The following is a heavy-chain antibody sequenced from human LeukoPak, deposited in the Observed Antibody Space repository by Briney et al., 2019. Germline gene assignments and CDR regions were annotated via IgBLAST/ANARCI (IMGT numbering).Heavy chain of an antibody. Sequence: SETLSLTCTVSGGSMSPYHWGWIRQPPGKELEWLGRIFSSGSTNYNASLKSRLTMSVDTSKNQFSLRLTSMTAADTAVYYCARESAAVAGRGFDYWGQGTLVTVSS. CDR2: IFSSGST. CDR1: GGSMSPYH. J-gene: IGHJ4*02. D-gene: IGHD6-19*01. V-gene: IGHV4-4*07. CDR3: ARESAAVAGRGFDY.